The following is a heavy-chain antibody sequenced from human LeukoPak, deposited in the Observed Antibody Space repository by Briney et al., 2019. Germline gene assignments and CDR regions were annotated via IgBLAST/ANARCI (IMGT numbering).Heavy chain of an antibody. Sequence: GGSLRLSCAASGFTFSSYSMNWVRQAPGKGLEWVSSISSGSDYIYYADSVKGRFTISRDNAKNSLYLQMNSLRAEDTAVYYCASIAGDAGNYFDSSGYYYPFDYWGQGTLVTVSS. CDR1: GFTFSSYS. V-gene: IGHV3-21*01. J-gene: IGHJ4*02. CDR2: ISSGSDYI. CDR3: ASIAGDAGNYFDSSGYYYPFDY. D-gene: IGHD3-22*01.